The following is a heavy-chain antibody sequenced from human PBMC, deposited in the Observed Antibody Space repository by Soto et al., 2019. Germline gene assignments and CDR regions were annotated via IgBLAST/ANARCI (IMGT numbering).Heavy chain of an antibody. Sequence: PGGSLSLSCAASGFTFSLYSMIWVRQAPGKGLEWVSYISTSSGTIDYADSVKGRFTISRDNTKNSLYLQMNSLRAEDTAVYYCARAKAGYYYYNGMDVWGQGTTVTVSS. J-gene: IGHJ6*02. CDR3: ARAKAGYYYYNGMDV. CDR2: ISTSSGTI. CDR1: GFTFSLYS. V-gene: IGHV3-48*04.